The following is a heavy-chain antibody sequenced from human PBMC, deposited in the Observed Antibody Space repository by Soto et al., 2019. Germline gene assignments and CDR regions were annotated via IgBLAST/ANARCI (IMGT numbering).Heavy chain of an antibody. CDR2: IYWNDDN. J-gene: IGHJ4*02. V-gene: IGHV2-5*01. CDR3: AHGSGWLSDS. Sequence: QITLKESGPTLLKPTQTLTLTCTFSGFSLSSNAVGVNWIRQPPGKALEWLALIYWNDDNHYSPSLRSRLTITKDTSKNPVVLTMTNVDPVDTATYYCAHGSGWLSDSWGQGTLVTVSS. CDR1: GFSLSSNAVG. D-gene: IGHD6-19*01.